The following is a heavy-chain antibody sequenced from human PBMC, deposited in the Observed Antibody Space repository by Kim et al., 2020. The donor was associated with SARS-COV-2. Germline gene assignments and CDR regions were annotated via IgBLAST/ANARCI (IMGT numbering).Heavy chain of an antibody. D-gene: IGHD3-16*01. V-gene: IGHV3-33*06. J-gene: IGHJ4*02. Sequence: GGSLRLSCAPSGFTFSNFGMHWVRQAPGTGLEWVAVISYDGTNKYYADSVKGRFTISRDNSKNNLYLQMNSLRAEDTAVYYCAKEGDPGGHYWGQGTLVIVSS. CDR1: GFTFSNFG. CDR2: ISYDGTNK. CDR3: AKEGDPGGHY.